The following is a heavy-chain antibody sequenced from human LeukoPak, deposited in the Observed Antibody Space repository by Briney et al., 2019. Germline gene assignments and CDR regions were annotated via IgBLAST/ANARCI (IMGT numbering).Heavy chain of an antibody. CDR3: ARVQGSGLLRWY. Sequence: GGFLRLSCTASGFTVSSNYMTWVRQAPGKGLEWVSVIYSDGSTYYTDSVKGRFTISRDNSKSTLYLQMNSLRVEDTAVYYCARVQGSGLLRWYWGQGTLVTVSS. CDR2: IYSDGST. CDR1: GFTVSSNY. J-gene: IGHJ4*02. D-gene: IGHD2-15*01. V-gene: IGHV3-66*01.